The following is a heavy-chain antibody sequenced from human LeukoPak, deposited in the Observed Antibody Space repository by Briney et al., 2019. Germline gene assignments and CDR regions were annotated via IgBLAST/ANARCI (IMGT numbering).Heavy chain of an antibody. CDR3: ARGGVGDPTFDY. D-gene: IGHD3-10*01. Sequence: ASVKVSCKTFGYTFSSYGISWVRQAPGQGLEWMGWISAYNDNTNYAQNLQGRVTMTTDTPTSTAYMELRSLRSDDTAVYYCARGGVGDPTFDYWGQGTLVTVSS. V-gene: IGHV1-18*01. J-gene: IGHJ4*02. CDR2: ISAYNDNT. CDR1: GYTFSSYG.